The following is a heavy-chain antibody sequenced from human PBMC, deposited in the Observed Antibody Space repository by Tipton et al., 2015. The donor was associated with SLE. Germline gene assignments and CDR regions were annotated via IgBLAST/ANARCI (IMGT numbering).Heavy chain of an antibody. CDR3: ARVPGIAVAGLTFDY. V-gene: IGHV3-7*01. D-gene: IGHD6-19*01. CDR2: IKQDGSEK. Sequence: SLRLSCAASGFTFSSYWMSWVRQAPGKGLEWVANIKQDGSEKYYVDSVKGRFTISRDNAKNSLYLQMNSLRAEDTAVYYCARVPGIAVAGLTFDYWGQGTLVTVSS. CDR1: GFTFSSYW. J-gene: IGHJ4*02.